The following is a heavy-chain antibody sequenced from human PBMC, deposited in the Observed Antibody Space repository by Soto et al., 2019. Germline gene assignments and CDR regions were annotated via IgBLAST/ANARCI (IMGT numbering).Heavy chain of an antibody. CDR2: ISNSGSTT. Sequence: QVQLVESGGGLAKPGGSLRLSCAASGFTFSHYFMTWIRQAPGKGLEWVSHISNSGSTTYYADSVKGRFTISRDNAKDSLSRQMNSLRAEDTAVYYCVREKYCSGGSCCSDYWGQGTLVTVSS. V-gene: IGHV3-11*01. CDR3: VREKYCSGGSCCSDY. J-gene: IGHJ4*02. D-gene: IGHD2-15*01. CDR1: GFTFSHYF.